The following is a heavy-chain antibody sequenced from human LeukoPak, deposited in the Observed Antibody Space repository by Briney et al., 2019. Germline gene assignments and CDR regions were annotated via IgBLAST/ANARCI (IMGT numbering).Heavy chain of an antibody. CDR1: GFTFSSYW. D-gene: IGHD3-3*01. CDR2: IKRDGSEK. J-gene: IGHJ3*02. V-gene: IGHV3-7*01. CDR3: AREEGRITIFGVLTGAFDI. Sequence: GGSLRLSCAASGFTFSSYWMSWVRQAPGKGLEWVANIKRDGSEKYYVDSVKGRFTISRDNAKNSLYLQMNSLRAEDTAVYYCAREEGRITIFGVLTGAFDIWGQGTMVTVSS.